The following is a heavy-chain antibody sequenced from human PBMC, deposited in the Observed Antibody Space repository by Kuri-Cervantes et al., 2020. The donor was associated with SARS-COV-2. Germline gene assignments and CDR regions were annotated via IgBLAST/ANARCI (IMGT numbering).Heavy chain of an antibody. CDR2: ISYDGSNK. D-gene: IGHD2-21*01. CDR3: VRGRVGVQDF. V-gene: IGHV3-30*14. J-gene: IGHJ4*02. CDR1: GFTFSSYA. Sequence: GESLKISCAASGFTFSSYAMHWVRQAPGKGLEWVAVISYDGSNKYYADSVKGRFTISRDNSKNTLYLQMNNMRREDTAVYFCVRGRVGVQDFWGQGTLVTVSS.